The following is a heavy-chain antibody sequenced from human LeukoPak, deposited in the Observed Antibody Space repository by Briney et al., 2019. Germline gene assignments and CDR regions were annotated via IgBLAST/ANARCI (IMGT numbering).Heavy chain of an antibody. J-gene: IGHJ4*02. CDR2: ISYDGSNK. Sequence: GGSLRLSCTASGFTFGDYAMSWVRQAPGKGLEWVAVISYDGSNKYYADSVKGRFTISRDNSKNTLYLQMNSLRAEDTAVYYCARGVVVAATFDYWGQGTLVTVSS. D-gene: IGHD2-15*01. V-gene: IGHV3-30-3*01. CDR1: GFTFGDYA. CDR3: ARGVVVAATFDY.